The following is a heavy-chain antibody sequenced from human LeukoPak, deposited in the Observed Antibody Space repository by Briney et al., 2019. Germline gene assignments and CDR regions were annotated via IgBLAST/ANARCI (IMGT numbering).Heavy chain of an antibody. V-gene: IGHV4-34*01. CDR2: INHSGSI. J-gene: IGHJ4*01. D-gene: IGHD5-12*01. CDR3: ASLLNVAGYSGYDSDY. CDR1: GGSFSDYY. Sequence: SETLSLTCAVYGGSFSDYYWTWIRQPPGKGLEWIGEINHSGSINYNPSLKSRVTISVDTSKSQFSLKMSSLTAADTAVYYCASLLNVAGYSGYDSDYWGHGTLVTVSS.